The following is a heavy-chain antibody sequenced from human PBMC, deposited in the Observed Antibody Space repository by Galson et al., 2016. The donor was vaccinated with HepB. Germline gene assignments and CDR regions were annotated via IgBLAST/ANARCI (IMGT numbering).Heavy chain of an antibody. Sequence: SLRLSCAASGFTFSSYAMNWVRQAPGKGLEWVSSITGSGNRTYFADSLKGRFTISRDNSSNTLYLQMNSLRAEDTAVYYCVRDRSVYSGSYFDGVPFYYWGQGTLVTVSS. V-gene: IGHV3-23*01. CDR1: GFTFSSYA. CDR2: ITGSGNRT. J-gene: IGHJ4*02. CDR3: VRDRSVYSGSYFDGVPFYY. D-gene: IGHD1-26*01.